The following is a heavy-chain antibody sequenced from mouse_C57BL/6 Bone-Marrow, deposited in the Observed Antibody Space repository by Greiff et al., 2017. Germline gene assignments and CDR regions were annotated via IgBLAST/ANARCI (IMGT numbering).Heavy chain of an antibody. CDR1: GYTFTSYG. J-gene: IGHJ3*01. Sequence: QVQLQQSGAELARPGASVKLSCKASGYTFTSYGISWVKQRTGQGLEWIGEIYPRSGNTYYNEKFKGKATMTADKSSSTAYMELRSLSSEDSAVYFCAIYYYGRVAWFAYWGQGTLVTVSA. D-gene: IGHD1-1*01. V-gene: IGHV1-81*01. CDR2: IYPRSGNT. CDR3: AIYYYGRVAWFAY.